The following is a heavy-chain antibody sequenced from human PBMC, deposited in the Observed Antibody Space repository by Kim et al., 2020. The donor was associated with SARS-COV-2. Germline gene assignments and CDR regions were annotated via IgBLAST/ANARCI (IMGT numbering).Heavy chain of an antibody. Sequence: SETLSLTCTVSGGSISSSSYYWGWIRQPPVKGLEWIGSIYYSGSTYYNPSLKSRVTISVDTSKNQFSLKLSSVTAADTAVYYCARLGLGKRPYNWFDPWGQGTLVTVSS. D-gene: IGHD7-27*01. J-gene: IGHJ5*02. V-gene: IGHV4-39*01. CDR2: IYYSGST. CDR1: GGSISSSSYY. CDR3: ARLGLGKRPYNWFDP.